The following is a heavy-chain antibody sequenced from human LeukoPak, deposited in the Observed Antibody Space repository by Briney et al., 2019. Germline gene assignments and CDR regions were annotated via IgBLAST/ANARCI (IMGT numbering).Heavy chain of an antibody. CDR2: IWYGGSNK. CDR1: GFTFSSYG. Sequence: LGRSLRLSCAASGFTFSSYGMHWVRQAPGKGLEWVAVIWYGGSNKYYADSVKGRFTISRENAKNSLYLQMNSLRAGDTAVYYCARGGSGSYDYWGQGTLVTVSS. V-gene: IGHV3-33*08. D-gene: IGHD3-10*01. J-gene: IGHJ4*02. CDR3: ARGGSGSYDY.